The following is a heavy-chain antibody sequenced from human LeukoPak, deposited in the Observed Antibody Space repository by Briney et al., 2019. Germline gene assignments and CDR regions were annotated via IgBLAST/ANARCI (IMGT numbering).Heavy chain of an antibody. J-gene: IGHJ6*02. CDR2: INHRERP. CDR1: GGPFSGYY. D-gene: IGHD2-15*01. CDR3: ARGLHYCSGGSCYPSRWLGYYGMDV. Sequence: PSETLSLTCAVYGGPFSGYYGSWIRNPPGKGLDWIGEINHRERPTTNPSLKSRVTISVDTSKNQFSLKLSSVTAADTAVYYCARGLHYCSGGSCYPSRWLGYYGMDVWGQGTTVTVSS. V-gene: IGHV4-34*01.